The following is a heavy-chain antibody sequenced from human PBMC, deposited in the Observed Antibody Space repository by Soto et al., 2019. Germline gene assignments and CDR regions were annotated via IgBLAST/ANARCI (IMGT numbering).Heavy chain of an antibody. CDR2: IYYSGST. Sequence: SETLSLTCTVSGGSISSGGYYWSWIRQHPGKGLEWIGYIYYSGSTYYNPSLKSRVTISVDTSKNQFSLKLSSVTAADTAVYYCARERNTDYYGSGSYFDYWGQGTPVTVSS. CDR1: GGSISSGGYY. J-gene: IGHJ4*02. V-gene: IGHV4-31*03. D-gene: IGHD3-10*01. CDR3: ARERNTDYYGSGSYFDY.